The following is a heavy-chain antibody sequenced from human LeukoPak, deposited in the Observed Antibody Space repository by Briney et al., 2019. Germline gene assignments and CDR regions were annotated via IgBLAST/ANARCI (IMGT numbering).Heavy chain of an antibody. D-gene: IGHD2-2*01. CDR2: INPNSGGT. Sequence: ASVKVSCKASGYTFTGYYMHWVRQAPGQGLEWMGWINPNSGGTNYAQKSQGRVTMTRDTSISTAYMELSRLRSDDTAVYYCARLNPPCSSTSCYGYGDYGTGLDPWGQGTLVTVSS. CDR3: ARLNPPCSSTSCYGYGDYGTGLDP. V-gene: IGHV1-2*02. J-gene: IGHJ5*02. CDR1: GYTFTGYY.